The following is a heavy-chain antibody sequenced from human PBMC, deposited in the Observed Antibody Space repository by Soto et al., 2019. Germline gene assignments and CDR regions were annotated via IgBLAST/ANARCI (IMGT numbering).Heavy chain of an antibody. J-gene: IGHJ6*03. Sequence: SETLSLTCTASGGSISSYYWSWIRQPPGKGLEWIGYIYYSGSTNYNPSLKSRVTISVDTSKNQFSLKLSTVTAADTAVYYCARVSPLARYYYYYYMDVWGKGTTVTVSS. CDR1: GGSISSYY. V-gene: IGHV4-59*01. CDR2: IYYSGST. CDR3: ARVSPLARYYYYYYMDV.